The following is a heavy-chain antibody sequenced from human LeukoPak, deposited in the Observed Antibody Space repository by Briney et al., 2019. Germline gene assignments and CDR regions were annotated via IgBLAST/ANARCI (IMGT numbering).Heavy chain of an antibody. Sequence: SETLSLTCTVSGGSISSYYWSWIRQPPGKGLERIGYIYYSGSTNYNPSLKSRVTISVDTSKNQFSLKLRSVTAADTAVYYCARGSHLYYYDSSGYYWGLDYWGQGTLVTVSS. V-gene: IGHV4-59*01. J-gene: IGHJ4*02. D-gene: IGHD3-22*01. CDR2: IYYSGST. CDR1: GGSISSYY. CDR3: ARGSHLYYYDSSGYYWGLDY.